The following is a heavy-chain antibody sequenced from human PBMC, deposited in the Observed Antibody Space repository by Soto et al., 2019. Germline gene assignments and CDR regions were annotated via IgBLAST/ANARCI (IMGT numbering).Heavy chain of an antibody. CDR3: ARAETKFDFWSGYYRGQGWFDP. J-gene: IGHJ5*02. D-gene: IGHD3-3*01. CDR2: IFHSGSS. V-gene: IGHV4-59*13. Sequence: SETLSLTCTVSGGSISPYYWSWIRQPPGKGLEWIGYIFHSGSSNYNPSLKSRVTISVDTSKNQFSLKLSSVTAADTAVYYCARAETKFDFWSGYYRGQGWFDPWGQGTLVTVSS. CDR1: GGSISPYY.